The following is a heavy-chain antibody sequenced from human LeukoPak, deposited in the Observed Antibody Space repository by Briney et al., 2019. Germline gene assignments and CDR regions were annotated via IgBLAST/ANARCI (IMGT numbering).Heavy chain of an antibody. D-gene: IGHD3-22*01. Sequence: SQTLSLTCTVSSGSISSGDYYWSWIRQPPGKGLEWIGYIYYSGSTYYNPSLKSRVTISVNTSKNQFSLKLSSVTAADTAVYYCARGSYESSSWFDPWGQGTLVTVSS. J-gene: IGHJ5*02. CDR1: SGSISSGDYY. CDR3: ARGSYESSSWFDP. CDR2: IYYSGST. V-gene: IGHV4-30-4*01.